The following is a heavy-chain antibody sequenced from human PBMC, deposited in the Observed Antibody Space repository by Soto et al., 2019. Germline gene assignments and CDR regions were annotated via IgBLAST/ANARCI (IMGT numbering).Heavy chain of an antibody. V-gene: IGHV3-21*01. D-gene: IGHD3-22*01. J-gene: IGHJ4*02. Sequence: EVQLVESGGGLVKPGGSLRLSCAASGFTFSSYSMNWVRQAPGKGLEWVSSISSSSSYIYYAYSVKGRFTISRDNAKNSLYLQMKRLRAEDTAVYYCALPDSSGYYSPLDYWGQGTLVTVSS. CDR1: GFTFSSYS. CDR3: ALPDSSGYYSPLDY. CDR2: ISSSSSYI.